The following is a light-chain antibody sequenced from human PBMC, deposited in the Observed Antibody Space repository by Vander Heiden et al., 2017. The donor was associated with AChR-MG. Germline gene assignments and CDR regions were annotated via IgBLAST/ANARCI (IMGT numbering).Light chain of an antibody. J-gene: IGLJ2*01. Sequence: QSVLTPPRSVSGAPGQRVTISCTGSTPNIGAGYDVHWYQQLPGTAPKLLIYVNSNRPSGVPDRFSGAKSGTSASLSITGLQAEDEADYYCQSYDSSRSGDVVFGGGTKLTGL. V-gene: IGLV1-40*01. CDR1: TPNIGAGYD. CDR3: QSYDSSRSGDVV. CDR2: VNS.